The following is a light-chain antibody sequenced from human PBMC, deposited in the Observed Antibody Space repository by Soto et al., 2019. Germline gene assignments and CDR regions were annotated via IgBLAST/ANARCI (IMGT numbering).Light chain of an antibody. CDR1: QSVSSSY. J-gene: IGKJ1*01. CDR2: GAS. V-gene: IGKV3-20*01. Sequence: EIVLTQSPGTLSLSPGERATLSCRASQSVSSSYLAWYQQKPGQAPRLLIYGASIRATGIPDRFSGSGSGTDFTLTISRLEPEDFAGYYCQQYGSSPWTFGQGTKVEIK. CDR3: QQYGSSPWT.